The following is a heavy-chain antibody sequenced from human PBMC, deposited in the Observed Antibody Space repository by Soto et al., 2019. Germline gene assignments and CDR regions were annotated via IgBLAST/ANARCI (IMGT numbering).Heavy chain of an antibody. Sequence: EVQLVEAGGGLVQPGGSLRLSCAASGFTVSSNYMSWVRQAPGKGLEWVSVIYSGGSTYYADSVKGRYTISRDNSKNTLYLEMNSLRADDTAVYYCAREDSNYCYYNMDVWGKGTTVTVSS. J-gene: IGHJ6*03. D-gene: IGHD4-4*01. CDR2: IYSGGST. V-gene: IGHV3-66*01. CDR3: AREDSNYCYYNMDV. CDR1: GFTVSSNY.